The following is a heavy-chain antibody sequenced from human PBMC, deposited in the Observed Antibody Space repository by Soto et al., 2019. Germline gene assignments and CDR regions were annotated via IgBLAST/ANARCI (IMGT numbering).Heavy chain of an antibody. J-gene: IGHJ5*02. D-gene: IGHD2-2*01. CDR3: ARERRIVVENWFDP. CDR1: GYTFTSYA. Sequence: ASVKVSCKXSGYTFTSYAMHWVRQAPGQRLEWMGWINAGNGNTKYSQKFQGRVTITRDTSASTAYMELSSLRSEDTAVYYCARERRIVVENWFDPWGQGTLVTVSS. V-gene: IGHV1-3*01. CDR2: INAGNGNT.